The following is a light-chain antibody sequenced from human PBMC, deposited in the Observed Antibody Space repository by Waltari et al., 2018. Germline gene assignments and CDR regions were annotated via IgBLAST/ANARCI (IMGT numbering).Light chain of an antibody. V-gene: IGKV1-12*01. Sequence: DIQMTQSPSSVSASVGDRVTIACRASQSSSSWLAWYQQKPGKAPNLLIYNASSLQSVVSSRFSGSGSGTDFSLTISGLQPEDLATYYCQQVNIFPFTFGPGTKVDIK. CDR1: QSSSSW. CDR3: QQVNIFPFT. CDR2: NAS. J-gene: IGKJ3*01.